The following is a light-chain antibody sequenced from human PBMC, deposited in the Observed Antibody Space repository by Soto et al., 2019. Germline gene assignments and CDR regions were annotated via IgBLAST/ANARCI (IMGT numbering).Light chain of an antibody. J-gene: IGKJ2*01. CDR2: KVS. V-gene: IGKV2-30*01. CDR1: QSLAYSDGNTY. CDR3: MQGTDWPPYT. Sequence: DVVMTQSPLSLPVTLGQPASISCRSSQSLAYSDGNTYLNWFQQRPGQSPRRLIYKVSNRDSGVPDRFDGRGSGTDFTLKISRVESEDVGVYYCMQGTDWPPYTFGQGTKLEIK.